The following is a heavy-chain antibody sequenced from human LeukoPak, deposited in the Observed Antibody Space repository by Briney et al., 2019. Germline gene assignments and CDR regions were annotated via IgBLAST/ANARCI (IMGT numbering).Heavy chain of an antibody. CDR1: GGTFSSYA. CDR2: IIPIFGTA. CDR3: ARDRPRDFWSGYYTEDAFDI. V-gene: IGHV1-69*05. Sequence: VKVSCKASGGTFSSYAISWVRQAPGQGLEWMGGIIPIFGTANYAQKFQGRVTITTDESTSTAYMELSSLRSEDTAVYYCARDRPRDFWSGYYTEDAFDIWGQGTMVTVSS. D-gene: IGHD3-3*01. J-gene: IGHJ3*02.